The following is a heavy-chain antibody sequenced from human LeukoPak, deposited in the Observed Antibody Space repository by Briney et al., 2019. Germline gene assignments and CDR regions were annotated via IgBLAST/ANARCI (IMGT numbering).Heavy chain of an antibody. CDR2: ITTHTTI. J-gene: IGHJ5*02. Sequence: GGSLRLSCAASGFPFSDYSMSWIRQAPGKGLEWVSYITTHTTIYYADSVKGRFTISRDNAKNSLYLQMNSLRAEDTAVYYCARDPAGYGDYGAWFDPWGQGTLVTVSS. D-gene: IGHD4-17*01. CDR1: GFPFSDYS. CDR3: ARDPAGYGDYGAWFDP. V-gene: IGHV3-11*01.